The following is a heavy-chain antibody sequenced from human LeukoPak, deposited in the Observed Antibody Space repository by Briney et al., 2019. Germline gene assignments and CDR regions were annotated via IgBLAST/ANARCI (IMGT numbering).Heavy chain of an antibody. CDR1: GFTFSSYA. J-gene: IGHJ4*02. V-gene: IGHV3-23*01. D-gene: IGHD7-27*01. CDR2: ISGSGGST. CDR3: AKGTGDTAYYFDF. Sequence: GGFLRLSCAASGFTFSSYAMSWVRQAPGKGLEWVSAISGSGGSTYYADSVKGRFTISRDNSENTLYLQMSGLRAEDTAIYYCAKGTGDTAYYFDFWGQGVLVTVSS.